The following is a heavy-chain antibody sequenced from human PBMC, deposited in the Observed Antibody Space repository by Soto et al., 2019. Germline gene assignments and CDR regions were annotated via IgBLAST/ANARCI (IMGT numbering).Heavy chain of an antibody. CDR1: GFTFSNYW. V-gene: IGHV3-74*01. CDR2: MNSDGSTI. J-gene: IGHJ4*02. Sequence: EVHLVESGGGLVQPGGSLRLSCAASGFTFSNYWMHWVRRVRGKGLMWLSRMNSDGSTIDYADSVKGRFTISRDNAKNTLYLQMNSLRAEDTAVYYCATAESYRFDNWGQGTLVTVSS. D-gene: IGHD3-10*01. CDR3: ATAESYRFDN.